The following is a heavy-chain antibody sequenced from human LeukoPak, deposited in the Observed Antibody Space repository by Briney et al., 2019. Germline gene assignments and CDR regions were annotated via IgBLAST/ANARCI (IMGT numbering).Heavy chain of an antibody. V-gene: IGHV3-15*01. CDR2: IKSIIDGGTI. D-gene: IGHD6-25*01. CDR1: GFTFSDAW. Sequence: GGSLRLSCVASGFTFSDAWMSWVRQAPGKGLEWVGRIKSIIDGGTIDYGAPVKGRFTISRDDSRNTLYLQMNSLKTEDTAVYYCTTRRQDGCWGQGTLVTVS. J-gene: IGHJ4*02. CDR3: TTRRQDGC.